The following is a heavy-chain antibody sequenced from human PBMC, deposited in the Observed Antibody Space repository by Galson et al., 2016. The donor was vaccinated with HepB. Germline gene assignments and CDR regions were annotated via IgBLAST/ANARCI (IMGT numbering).Heavy chain of an antibody. Sequence: SETLSLTCTVSGGSISSSSYYWGWIRQPPGKGLEWIGSIYYSGSTYYNPSLKSRVTISVDTSKNQFSLKLSSVTAADTAGYDCARQDPTAAGSYYYYGMDVWGQGTTVTVSS. CDR2: IYYSGST. J-gene: IGHJ6*02. V-gene: IGHV4-39*01. D-gene: IGHD6-13*01. CDR3: ARQDPTAAGSYYYYGMDV. CDR1: GGSISSSSYY.